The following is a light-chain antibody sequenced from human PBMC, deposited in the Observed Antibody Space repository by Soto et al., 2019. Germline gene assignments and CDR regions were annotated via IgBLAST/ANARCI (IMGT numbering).Light chain of an antibody. CDR1: QSISSW. CDR3: QQYNSLGT. Sequence: DIQMTQSPSTLSASVGDRVTITCRASQSISSWLAWYQQKPGKAPKLLIYDASSLESGAPSRFSGSGSGTEFTLTISSLQPDDFATYYRQQYNSLGTFGQGTKVDIK. J-gene: IGKJ1*01. CDR2: DAS. V-gene: IGKV1-5*01.